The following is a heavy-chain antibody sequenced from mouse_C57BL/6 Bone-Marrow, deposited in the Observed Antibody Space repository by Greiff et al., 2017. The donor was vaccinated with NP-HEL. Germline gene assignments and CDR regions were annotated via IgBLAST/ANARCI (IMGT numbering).Heavy chain of an antibody. CDR2: SRNKANDYTT. CDR1: GFTFSDFY. Sequence: EVKLVESGGGLVQSGRSLRLSCATSGFTFSDFYMEWVRQAPGKGLEWIAASRNKANDYTTEYSASVKGRFIVSRDTSQSILYLQMNALRAEDTAIYYCARDGGGSFFAYWGQGTLVTVSA. J-gene: IGHJ3*01. CDR3: ARDGGGSFFAY. V-gene: IGHV7-1*01.